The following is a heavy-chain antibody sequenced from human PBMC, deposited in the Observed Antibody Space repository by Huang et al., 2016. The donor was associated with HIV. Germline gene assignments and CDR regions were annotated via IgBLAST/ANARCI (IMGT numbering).Heavy chain of an antibody. D-gene: IGHD6-13*01. CDR2: MTGRVSSS. J-gene: IGHJ4*02. Sequence: EVQLLESGGGLVQPGGSLRLSCAASGFTFSSYAMSWVRQAPGKGLEWVSSMTGRVSSSYYADSVKGRFTISRDNSKNTLYLQMNSLRAEDTAIYYCAKADSGAAAGSLVDYWGQGTLVTVSS. CDR3: AKADSGAAAGSLVDY. CDR1: GFTFSSYA. V-gene: IGHV3-23*01.